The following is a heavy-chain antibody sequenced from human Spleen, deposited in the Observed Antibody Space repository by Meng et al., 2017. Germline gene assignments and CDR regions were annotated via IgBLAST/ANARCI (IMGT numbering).Heavy chain of an antibody. V-gene: IGHV3-48*03. J-gene: IGHJ4*02. CDR2: ISNSGNTI. D-gene: IGHD5-18*01. CDR1: GFTFISHE. CDR3: AKYSYGLGDYFDY. Sequence: GESLKISCAASGFTFISHEMNWVRQAPGKGLEWVSYISNSGNTIDYADSVKGRFTISRDNARNTLYLQMNNLRAEDTALYYCAKYSYGLGDYFDYWGQGALVTVSS.